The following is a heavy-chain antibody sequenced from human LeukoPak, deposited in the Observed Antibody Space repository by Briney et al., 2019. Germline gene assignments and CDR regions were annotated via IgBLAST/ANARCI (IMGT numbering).Heavy chain of an antibody. Sequence: GRSLRLSCAASGFTFSSYGMHWVRQAPGKGLEWVAVISYDGSNKYYADSVKGRFTISRDNSKNTLYLQMNSLRAEDTAVYYCARALGTLGMGDDAFDIWGQGTMVTVSS. CDR2: ISYDGSNK. CDR1: GFTFSSYG. J-gene: IGHJ3*02. V-gene: IGHV3-30*03. CDR3: ARALGTLGMGDDAFDI. D-gene: IGHD5-24*01.